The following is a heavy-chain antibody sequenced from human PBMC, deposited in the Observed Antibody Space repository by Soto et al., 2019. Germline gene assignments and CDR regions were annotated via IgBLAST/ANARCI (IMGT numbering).Heavy chain of an antibody. V-gene: IGHV3-48*01. CDR3: AREHCRDGVCADALDL. J-gene: IGHJ3*01. CDR1: GFTFRSYE. Sequence: HPGGSLRLSCVASGFTFRSYEMDWLRHVPGRGLEWVAYIDETSATTHFANSVRGRFTISRDNAKNSLYLEMNSLSAEDSAVYYCAREHCRDGVCADALDLWGQGTMVTVSS. D-gene: IGHD2-8*02. CDR2: IDETSATT.